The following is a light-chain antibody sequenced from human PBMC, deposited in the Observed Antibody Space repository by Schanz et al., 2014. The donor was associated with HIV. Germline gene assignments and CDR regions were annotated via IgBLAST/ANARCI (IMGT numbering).Light chain of an antibody. CDR1: SSDIGAYNY. V-gene: IGLV2-14*03. CDR3: SSYATTDTVL. J-gene: IGLJ2*01. Sequence: QSALTQPASVSGSPGQSITISCTGSSSDIGAYNYVSWYQQHPDRAPKLLIFDVTNRPSGISPRFSGSKSGVTASLTISGLQSEDEDDYYCSSYATTDTVLFGGGTKVTVL. CDR2: DVT.